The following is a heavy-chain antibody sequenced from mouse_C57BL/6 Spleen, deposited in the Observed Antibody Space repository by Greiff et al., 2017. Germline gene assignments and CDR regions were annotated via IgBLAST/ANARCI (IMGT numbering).Heavy chain of an antibody. CDR3: ARFDYDALDY. CDR2: IYPGSGNT. J-gene: IGHJ4*01. CDR1: GYSFTSYY. V-gene: IGHV1-66*01. Sequence: QVQLQPSGPELVKPGASVKISCKASGYSFTSYYIHWVKQRPGQGLEWIGWIYPGSGNTKYNEKFKGKATLTADTSSSTAYMQLSSLTSEDSAVYYCARFDYDALDYWGQGTSVTVSS.